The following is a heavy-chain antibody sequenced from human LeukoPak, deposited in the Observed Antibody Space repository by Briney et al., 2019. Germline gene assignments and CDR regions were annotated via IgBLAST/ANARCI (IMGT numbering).Heavy chain of an antibody. D-gene: IGHD3-3*01. Sequence: PGGSLRLSCAASGLTFYEYTMHWVRQRPGKGLERVSLVNWDGDTTEYADSVKGRFTISRDNSKKSLYLQMNSLRSEDTALYYCAKDRGTVFGVVVDASVFWGQGTMVTVSS. CDR1: GLTFYEYT. J-gene: IGHJ3*01. CDR3: AKDRGTVFGVVVDASVF. V-gene: IGHV3-43*01. CDR2: VNWDGDTT.